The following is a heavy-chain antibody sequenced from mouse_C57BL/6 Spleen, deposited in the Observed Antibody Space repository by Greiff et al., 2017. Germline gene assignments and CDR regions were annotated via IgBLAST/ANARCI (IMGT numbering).Heavy chain of an antibody. D-gene: IGHD2-5*01. CDR3: AIFESNYVNFFAY. CDR1: GYTFTSYW. Sequence: QVQLQQPGAELVKPGASVKVSCKASGYTFTSYWMHWVKQRPGQGLEWIGRIHPSDSDTNYNQKFKGKATLTVDKSSSTAYMQLSSLTSEDSAVYYCAIFESNYVNFFAYWGQGTLVTVSA. V-gene: IGHV1-74*01. J-gene: IGHJ3*01. CDR2: IHPSDSDT.